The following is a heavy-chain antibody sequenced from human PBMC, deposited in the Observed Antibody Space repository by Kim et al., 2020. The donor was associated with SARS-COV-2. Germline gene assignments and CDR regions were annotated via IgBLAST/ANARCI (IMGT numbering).Heavy chain of an antibody. V-gene: IGHV4-31*03. CDR2: IYYSGST. CDR3: ARGKDSSGWYFVFDAFDI. D-gene: IGHD6-19*01. CDR1: GGSISSGGYY. Sequence: SETLSLTCTVSGGSISSGGYYWSWIRQHPGKGLEWIGYIYYSGSTYYNPSLKSRVTISVDTSKNQFSLKLSSVTAADTAVYYCARGKDSSGWYFVFDAFDIWGQGTMVTVSS. J-gene: IGHJ3*02.